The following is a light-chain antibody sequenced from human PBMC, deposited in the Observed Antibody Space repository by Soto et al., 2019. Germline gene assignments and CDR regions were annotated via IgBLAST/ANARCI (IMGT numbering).Light chain of an antibody. Sequence: QSALTQPPSVSGAPGQRVTISCTGSSSNIGAEYDVHWYQQRPGTAPKLLIFGNINRPSGVPDRFSGSKSGTSASLAITGLQAEDEGDYYCQSYDSTLSARYVFGTGTKLTVL. CDR3: QSYDSTLSARYV. CDR1: SSNIGAEYD. V-gene: IGLV1-40*01. J-gene: IGLJ1*01. CDR2: GNI.